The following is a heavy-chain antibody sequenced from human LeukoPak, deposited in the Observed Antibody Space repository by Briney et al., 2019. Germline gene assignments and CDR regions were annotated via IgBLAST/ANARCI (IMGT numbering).Heavy chain of an antibody. J-gene: IGHJ6*03. V-gene: IGHV3-15*01. D-gene: IGHD7-27*01. CDR1: GFIFDDYA. Sequence: GGSLRLSCAVSGFIFDDYAMHWVRQAPGKGLEWVGRIKSKTDGGTTDYAAPVKGRFTISRDDSKNTLYLQMNSLKTEDTAVYYCTTNPLTRLGMGYYYYYMDVWGKGTTVTVSS. CDR2: IKSKTDGGTT. CDR3: TTNPLTRLGMGYYYYYMDV.